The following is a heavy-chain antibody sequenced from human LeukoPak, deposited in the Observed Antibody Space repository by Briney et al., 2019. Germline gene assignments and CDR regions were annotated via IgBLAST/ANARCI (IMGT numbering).Heavy chain of an antibody. CDR1: GYTFTGYY. J-gene: IGHJ4*02. Sequence: GASVKVSCKASGYTFTGYYMHWMRQDPGQGLEWMGRINPNSGGTNYAQKFQGRVTMTRDTSISTAYMELSRLRSDDPAVYYWASDYYGSGSYYTLDEYYFDYWGQGTLVTVSS. CDR2: INPNSGGT. D-gene: IGHD3-10*01. V-gene: IGHV1-2*06. CDR3: ASDYYGSGSYYTLDEYYFDY.